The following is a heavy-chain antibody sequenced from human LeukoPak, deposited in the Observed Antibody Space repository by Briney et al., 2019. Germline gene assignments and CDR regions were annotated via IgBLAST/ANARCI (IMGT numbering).Heavy chain of an antibody. CDR2: ISGSGGST. D-gene: IGHD3-16*01. CDR1: GFTFSSYA. CDR3: AKVPIIQFGNEDSSSYYYYYGMDV. Sequence: AGGSLRLSCAASGFTFSSYAMSWVRQAPGKGLEWVSAISGSGGSTYYADSVKGRFTISRDNSKNTLYLQMNSLRAEDTAVYYCAKVPIIQFGNEDSSSYYYYYGMDVWGQGTTVTVSS. J-gene: IGHJ6*02. V-gene: IGHV3-23*01.